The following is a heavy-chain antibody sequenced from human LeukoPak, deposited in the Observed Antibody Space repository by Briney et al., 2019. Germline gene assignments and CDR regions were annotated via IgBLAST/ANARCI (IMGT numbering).Heavy chain of an antibody. V-gene: IGHV4-59*01. CDR2: IYYSGST. D-gene: IGHD5-24*01. CDR3: AREINYYYGMDV. CDR1: GGSISGYY. J-gene: IGHJ6*02. Sequence: SETLSLTCTVSGGSISGYYWSWIRQPPGKGLEWIGYIYYSGSTNYNPSLKSRVTISVDTSKNQFSLKLSSVTAADTAVYYCAREINYYYGMDVWGQGTTVTVSS.